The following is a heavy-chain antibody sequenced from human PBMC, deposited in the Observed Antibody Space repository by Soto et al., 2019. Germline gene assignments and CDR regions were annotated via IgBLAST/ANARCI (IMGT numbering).Heavy chain of an antibody. CDR1: GYGFTTYG. CDR2: ISAHNGNT. CDR3: ARGRYGDY. Sequence: QVHLVQSGAEVKKPGASVKVSCKGSGYGFTTYGITWVRQAPGQGLEWMAWISAHNGNTDYAQNLQGRVTVTRHTSTSTAYMELRSLRSDHTAVYYCARGRYGDYWGQGALVTVSS. J-gene: IGHJ4*02. D-gene: IGHD1-1*01. V-gene: IGHV1-18*01.